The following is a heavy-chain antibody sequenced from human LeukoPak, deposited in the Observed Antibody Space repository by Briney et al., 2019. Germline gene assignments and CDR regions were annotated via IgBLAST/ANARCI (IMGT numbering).Heavy chain of an antibody. CDR1: TLTPSDAW. CDR3: ARVGKNGWDSDH. CDR2: INEVGGEK. V-gene: IGHV3-7*01. J-gene: IGHJ4*02. D-gene: IGHD6-19*01. Sequence: GGSLILSCQVSTLTPSDAWMRWVRPAPGRGLEWVDNINEVGGEKYYMDSVEGRSTLARDQRKNSLCLQTDTLRVEDTAVYYCARVGKNGWDSDHWGQGTLVTVSS.